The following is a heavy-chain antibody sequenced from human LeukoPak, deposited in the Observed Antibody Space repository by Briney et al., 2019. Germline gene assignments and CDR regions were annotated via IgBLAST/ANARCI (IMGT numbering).Heavy chain of an antibody. Sequence: PGRSLRLSCAASGFTVSSNYMSWVRQAPGKGLEWVSVIYSGGSTYYADSVKGRFTISRDNSKNTLYLQMNSLRAEDTAVYYCARSWGGNYYYYGMDVWGQGTTVTVSS. CDR2: IYSGGST. J-gene: IGHJ6*02. CDR1: GFTVSSNY. CDR3: ARSWGGNYYYYGMDV. D-gene: IGHD3-10*01. V-gene: IGHV3-53*01.